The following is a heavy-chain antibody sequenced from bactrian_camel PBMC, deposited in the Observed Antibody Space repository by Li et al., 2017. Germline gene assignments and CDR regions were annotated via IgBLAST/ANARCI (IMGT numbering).Heavy chain of an antibody. D-gene: IGHD3*01. CDR2: IDTDGRS. V-gene: IGHV3S53*01. Sequence: QLVESGGGSVQAGGSLRLSCTSSGYPYTNHCMGWIRQAPGQERVGVATIDTDGRSTYADSVKGRFTLSPDNAKTNLYLQMNNLKPEDTAMYYCAADCNCPSGLLVPSQYSYRGQGTQVTV. CDR3: AADCNCPSGLLVPSQYSY. J-gene: IGHJ4*01. CDR1: GYPYTNHC.